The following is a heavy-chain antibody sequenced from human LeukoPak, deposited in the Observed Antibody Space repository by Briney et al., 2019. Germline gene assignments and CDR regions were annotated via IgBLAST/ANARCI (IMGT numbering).Heavy chain of an antibody. J-gene: IGHJ4*02. D-gene: IGHD3-3*01. CDR3: ARERGSGSGYCDY. V-gene: IGHV3-21*01. CDR2: ISSSSTYI. Sequence: GGSLRLSCAASGFTFSTYTMNWVRQAPGKGLEWVSCISSSSTYIYYADSVKGRFTISRDNSKNTLYLQMNSLRAEDTAVYYCARERGSGSGYCDYWGQGTLVTVSS. CDR1: GFTFSTYT.